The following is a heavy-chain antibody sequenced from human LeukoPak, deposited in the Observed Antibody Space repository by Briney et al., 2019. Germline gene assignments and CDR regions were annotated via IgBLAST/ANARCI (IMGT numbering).Heavy chain of an antibody. D-gene: IGHD2-15*01. CDR2: ICDNGDST. J-gene: IGHJ4*02. CDR1: GFTLTDYA. CDR3: AKATRGSCYPPGDY. V-gene: IGHV3-23*01. Sequence: GGSLRLSCAASGFTLTDYAMNWVRQAPGKGLEWVSVICDNGDSTYYADSVKGRFTISRDNSKNTLYLQMNSLRAEDTAVYYCAKATRGSCYPPGDYWGQGTLVTVSS.